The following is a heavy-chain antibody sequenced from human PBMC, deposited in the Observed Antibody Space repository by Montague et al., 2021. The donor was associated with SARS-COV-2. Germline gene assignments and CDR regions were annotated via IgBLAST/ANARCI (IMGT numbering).Heavy chain of an antibody. J-gene: IGHJ6*02. V-gene: IGHV6-1*01. D-gene: IGHD3-10*01. CDR3: ARGLWFGELLSLYYYYGMDV. CDR1: GDSVSSNSAA. Sequence: CAISGDSVSSNSAAWNWIRQSPSRGLEWLGRTYYRSKWYNEYAVSVKSRITINPDTSKNQLSLQLNSVTPEDTAVYYCARGLWFGELLSLYYYYGMDVWGQGTTVTVSS. CDR2: TYYRSKWYN.